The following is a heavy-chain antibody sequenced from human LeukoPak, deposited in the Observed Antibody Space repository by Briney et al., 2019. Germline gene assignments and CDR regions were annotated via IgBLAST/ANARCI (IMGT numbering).Heavy chain of an antibody. V-gene: IGHV3-23*01. CDR1: GFTFSRYA. CDR3: ANKLYAPED. Sequence: GGSLRLSCAASGFTFSRYAMSWVRQAPGKGLEWVSAISGSGGSTYYADSVKGQFTISRDNSKNTLFLQMNSLRAEDTAIYYCANKLYAPEDWGQGTLVTVSS. CDR2: ISGSGGST. D-gene: IGHD2/OR15-2a*01. J-gene: IGHJ4*02.